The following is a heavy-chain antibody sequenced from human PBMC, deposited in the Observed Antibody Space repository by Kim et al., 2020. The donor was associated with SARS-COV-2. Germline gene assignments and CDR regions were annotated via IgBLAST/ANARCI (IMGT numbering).Heavy chain of an antibody. CDR1: GFTFSSYA. D-gene: IGHD3-3*01. CDR3: AKRRYYDFLNPPGGVTNWFDP. J-gene: IGHJ5*02. V-gene: IGHV3-23*01. CDR2: ISGSGGST. Sequence: GGSLRLSCAASGFTFSSYAMSWVRQAPGKGLEWVSAISGSGGSTYYADSVKGRFTISRDNSKNTLYLQMNSLRAEDTAVYYCAKRRYYDFLNPPGGVTNWFDPCGQGTLVTVSS.